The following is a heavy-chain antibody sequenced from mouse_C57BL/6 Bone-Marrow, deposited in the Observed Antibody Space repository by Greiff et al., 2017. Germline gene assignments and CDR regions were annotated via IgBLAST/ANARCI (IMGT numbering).Heavy chain of an antibody. J-gene: IGHJ3*01. Sequence: VQLQQSGAELAKPGASVKLSCKASGYTFTSYWMHWVKQRPGQGLEWIGYINPSSGYTKYNQKFKDKATFTADKSSSTAYMQLSSLTYEDSAVYYCARKDGSLPWFAYWGQGTLVTVSA. CDR1: GYTFTSYW. D-gene: IGHD1-1*01. V-gene: IGHV1-7*01. CDR2: INPSSGYT. CDR3: ARKDGSLPWFAY.